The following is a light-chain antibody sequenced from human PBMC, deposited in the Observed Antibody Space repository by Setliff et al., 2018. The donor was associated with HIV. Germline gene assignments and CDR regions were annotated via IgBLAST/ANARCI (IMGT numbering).Light chain of an antibody. CDR3: SSYTSTNTWV. Sequence: QSALTQPPSASGSPGQSVTISCTGTSSDVGGYNYVSWYQQHPGKAPKLMIYDVNNRPSGVPDRFSGSKSGNTASLTISRLQAEDEADYYCSSYTSTNTWVFGTGTKVTVL. J-gene: IGLJ1*01. V-gene: IGLV2-8*01. CDR1: SSDVGGYNY. CDR2: DVN.